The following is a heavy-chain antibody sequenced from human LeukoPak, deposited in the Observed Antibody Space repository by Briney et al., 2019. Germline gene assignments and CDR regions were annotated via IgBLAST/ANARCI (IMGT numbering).Heavy chain of an antibody. D-gene: IGHD2-15*01. CDR1: GFSFSSYG. Sequence: GGSLRLSCAASGFSFSSYGMHWVRQAPGKGLEWVAFISYDGSTEYFADSVKGRFTISRDNSKNTLYLQMNSLRAEDTAVYYCSRQIGSCSGGSCYPDYWGQGTLVTVSS. V-gene: IGHV3-30*19. CDR3: SRQIGSCSGGSCYPDY. J-gene: IGHJ4*02. CDR2: ISYDGSTE.